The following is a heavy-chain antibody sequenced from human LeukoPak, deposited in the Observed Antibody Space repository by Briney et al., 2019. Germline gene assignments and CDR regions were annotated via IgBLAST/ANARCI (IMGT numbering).Heavy chain of an antibody. J-gene: IGHJ4*02. D-gene: IGHD1-26*01. CDR2: IYYSGST. CDR1: GGSISSYY. V-gene: IGHV4-39*01. Sequence: SETLSLTCTVSGGSISSYYWGWIRQPPGKGLEWIGSIYYSGSTYYNPSLKSRITISVDASKNQSSLKLSSVTAADTAVYYCAREGMATISGDYWGQGTLVTVSS. CDR3: AREGMATISGDY.